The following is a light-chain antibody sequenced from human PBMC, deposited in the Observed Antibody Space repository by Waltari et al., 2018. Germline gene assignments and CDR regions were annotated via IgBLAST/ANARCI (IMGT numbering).Light chain of an antibody. Sequence: QSALTQPASVSGSPGQSITISCTGTSSDVGSSNRVSWYQQHPGKGPKILIYEGTQRLSGVSDRFSGSKSGNTASLTLSGLQPEDEADYYCCAHAGGSTHYAFGTGTKVTVL. CDR1: SSDVGSSNR. CDR3: CAHAGGSTHYA. V-gene: IGLV2-23*01. CDR2: EGT. J-gene: IGLJ1*01.